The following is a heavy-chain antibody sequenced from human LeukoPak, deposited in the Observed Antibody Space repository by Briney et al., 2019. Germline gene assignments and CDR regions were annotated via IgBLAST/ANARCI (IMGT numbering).Heavy chain of an antibody. J-gene: IGHJ4*02. CDR3: ARSRDGYNYGDFDY. Sequence: ASVKVSCKASGYTFTSYYMHWVRQARGQGVEGMGLINPSGGSISYAQKFQGRVTMTRDTSTSTVYMELSSLRSEDTAVYYCARSRDGYNYGDFDYWGQGTLVTVSS. CDR1: GYTFTSYY. V-gene: IGHV1-46*03. D-gene: IGHD5-24*01. CDR2: INPSGGSI.